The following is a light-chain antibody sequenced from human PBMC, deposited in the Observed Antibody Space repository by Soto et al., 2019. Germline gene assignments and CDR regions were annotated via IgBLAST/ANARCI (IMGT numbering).Light chain of an antibody. CDR3: ASWDDRLSAPV. CDR2: TNN. Sequence: QSVLPQPPSASGTPGERTSISCSRSNSNIGRNTVHWYQLVPGTAPKLLMYTNNQRHSGVPDRFSGSKSGTSASLAISGLQFEDEADYYCASWDDRLSAPVVGTGTKVTVL. J-gene: IGLJ1*01. CDR1: NSNIGRNT. V-gene: IGLV1-44*01.